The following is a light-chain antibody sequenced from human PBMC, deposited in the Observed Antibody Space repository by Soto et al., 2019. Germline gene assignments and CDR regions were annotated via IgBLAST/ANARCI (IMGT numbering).Light chain of an antibody. Sequence: QSVLTQPASVSGSLGQSITISCTGTSSDVGDYNWVSWYQQHPGKAPKLMIYEVSNRPSGVSDRISGSKSGNTASLTISGLQAEHEADYYCSSYSRRRGPYVFGTGTKVIV. CDR1: SSDVGDYNW. J-gene: IGLJ1*01. V-gene: IGLV2-14*01. CDR2: EVS. CDR3: SSYSRRRGPYV.